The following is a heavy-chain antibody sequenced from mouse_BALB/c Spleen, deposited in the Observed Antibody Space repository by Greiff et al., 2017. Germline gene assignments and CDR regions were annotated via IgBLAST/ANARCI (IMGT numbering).Heavy chain of an antibody. Sequence: VQLQQPGAELVMPGASVKMSCKASGYTFTDYWMHWVKQRPGQGLEWIGAIDTSDNYTSYNQKFKGKAPLTVDESSSTAYMQLNSLTSEDSAVYYCARGSYYRYDGFDYWGQGTTLTVSS. CDR2: IDTSDNYT. V-gene: IGHV1-69*01. D-gene: IGHD2-14*01. CDR3: ARGSYYRYDGFDY. CDR1: GYTFTDYW. J-gene: IGHJ2*01.